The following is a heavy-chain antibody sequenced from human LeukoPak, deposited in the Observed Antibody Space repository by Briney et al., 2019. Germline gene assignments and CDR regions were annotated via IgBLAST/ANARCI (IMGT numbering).Heavy chain of an antibody. V-gene: IGHV1-69*02. CDR3: ATDQSLDY. Sequence: SVRVSCKASGGTFSSYTISWVRQAPGQGLEWMGRIIPILGIAKYAQKFQGRVTITADKSTSTAYMELSSLRSEDTAVYYCATDQSLDYWGQGTLVTVSS. CDR2: IIPILGIA. CDR1: GGTFSSYT. J-gene: IGHJ4*02.